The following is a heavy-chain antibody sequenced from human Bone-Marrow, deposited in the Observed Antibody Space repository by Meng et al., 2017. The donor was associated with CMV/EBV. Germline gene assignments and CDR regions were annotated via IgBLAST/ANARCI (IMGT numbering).Heavy chain of an antibody. V-gene: IGHV4-30-4*08. Sequence: SETLPLTCTVSSGSISSGDYYWSWIRQPPGKGLEWIGYIYYSGSTYYNPSLKSRVTMSVDTSKNQFSLNLSSVTAADTAVYYCARDLGTTPLFFYWGQGTLVTSPQ. CDR2: IYYSGST. J-gene: IGHJ4*02. CDR3: ARDLGTTPLFFY. D-gene: IGHD1-7*01. CDR1: SGSISSGDYY.